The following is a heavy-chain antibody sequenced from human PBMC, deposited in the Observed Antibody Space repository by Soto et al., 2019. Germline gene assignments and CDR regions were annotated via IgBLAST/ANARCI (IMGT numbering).Heavy chain of an antibody. CDR3: ARDKTRYYDSSGYQAYYYYYGMDV. D-gene: IGHD3-22*01. CDR1: GYTFTGYY. CDR2: INPNSGGT. J-gene: IGHJ6*02. V-gene: IGHV1-2*04. Sequence: ASVKVSCKGSGYTFTGYYMHWVRQAPGQGLEWMGWINPNSGGTNYAQKFQGWVTMTRDTSISTAYMELSRLRSDDTAVYYCARDKTRYYDSSGYQAYYYYYGMDVWGQGTTVTVSS.